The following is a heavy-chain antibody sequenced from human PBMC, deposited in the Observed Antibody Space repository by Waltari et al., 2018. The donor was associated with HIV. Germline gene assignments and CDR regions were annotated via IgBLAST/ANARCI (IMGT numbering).Heavy chain of an antibody. Sequence: QVQLVDSGGGLVKPGGSLSLSCAASGFTFTDFYISWIRQAPGKGLEWVSTISSGGGTISYADSVKGRFIISRDNPKKSIYLQMNSLTAEDTAVYYCVRHSGSYYRYDGMDVWGQGTTVTVSS. CDR1: GFTFTDFY. J-gene: IGHJ6*02. CDR3: VRHSGSYYRYDGMDV. CDR2: ISSGGGTI. D-gene: IGHD1-26*01. V-gene: IGHV3-11*01.